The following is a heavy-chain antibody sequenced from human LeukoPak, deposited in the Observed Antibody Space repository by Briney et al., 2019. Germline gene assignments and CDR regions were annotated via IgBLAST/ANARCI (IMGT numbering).Heavy chain of an antibody. D-gene: IGHD2-15*01. CDR3: ARVVVVAVGDLDAFDI. Sequence: GGSLRLSCAASGFTFSSYWMHWVRQAPGKGLVWVSRINTDGSSTSYADSMKGRFTISRDNAKNTLYLQMNSLRAEDTAVYYCARVVVVAVGDLDAFDIWGQGTMVTVSS. CDR2: INTDGSST. V-gene: IGHV3-74*01. J-gene: IGHJ3*02. CDR1: GFTFSSYW.